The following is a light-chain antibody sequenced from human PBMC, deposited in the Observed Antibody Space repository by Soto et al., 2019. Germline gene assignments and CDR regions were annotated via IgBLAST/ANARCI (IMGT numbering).Light chain of an antibody. Sequence: EIVMTQSPATLSVSPGERATFSCRASQSVNTNLAWYQLKPGQAPRLLVYGASIRATGIPARFSGSGSGTEFTLTISSLQSEDFAVYYCQQYNNWPRTFGQGTKVEIK. CDR1: QSVNTN. V-gene: IGKV3-15*01. J-gene: IGKJ1*01. CDR2: GAS. CDR3: QQYNNWPRT.